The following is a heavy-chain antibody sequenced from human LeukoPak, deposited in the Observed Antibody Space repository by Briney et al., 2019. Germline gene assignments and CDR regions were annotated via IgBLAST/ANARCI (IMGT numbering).Heavy chain of an antibody. V-gene: IGHV3-30*18. Sequence: PGGSLRLSCAASGFTFSSYGMHWVRQAPGKGLEWVAVISYDGSNKYYADSVKGRFTISRDNSKNTLYLQMNSLRAEDTAVYYCAKERQWLSYFEYWGQGTLVTVSS. D-gene: IGHD6-19*01. J-gene: IGHJ4*02. CDR2: ISYDGSNK. CDR3: AKERQWLSYFEY. CDR1: GFTFSSYG.